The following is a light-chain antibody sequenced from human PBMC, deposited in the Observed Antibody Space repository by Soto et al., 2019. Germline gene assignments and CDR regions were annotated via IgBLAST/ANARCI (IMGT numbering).Light chain of an antibody. V-gene: IGKV3D-15*01. J-gene: IGKJ4*01. CDR3: QQYKEYVT. CDR1: QRVGTT. CDR2: GAS. Sequence: EIVMTQFPDSLCVSPGESATLSCRASQRVGTTLAWYQQKPGQAPRLLIYGASTRASGCPPRFRGSGSGTDFSLNINYLPSEDIAVYFCQQYKEYVTFGGGTKVEV.